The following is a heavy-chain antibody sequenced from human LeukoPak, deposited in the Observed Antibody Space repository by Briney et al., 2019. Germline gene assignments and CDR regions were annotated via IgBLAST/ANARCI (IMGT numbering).Heavy chain of an antibody. V-gene: IGHV3-23*01. D-gene: IGHD3-10*01. CDR3: AKDTGSYYFDY. J-gene: IGHJ4*02. CDR2: ISGSGGST. Sequence: GGSLRLSCAASGFTFSSYAMSWVRQAPGKGLEWVSAISGSGGSTYYADSVKGRLTISRDNSKSTLYLQMNSLRAEDTAVYYCAKDTGSYYFDYWGQGTLVTVSS. CDR1: GFTFSSYA.